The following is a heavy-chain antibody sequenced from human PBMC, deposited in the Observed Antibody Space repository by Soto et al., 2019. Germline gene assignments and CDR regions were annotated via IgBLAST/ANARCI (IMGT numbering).Heavy chain of an antibody. V-gene: IGHV6-1*01. J-gene: IGHJ5*02. CDR1: GDSVSRNNAA. CDR2: TYYRSKWYN. D-gene: IGHD6-19*01. Sequence: SQTLSLTCAISGDSVSRNNAAWTWIRQSPSRGLEWLGRTYYRSKWYNDYAVSVRSRITINPDTSKNQFSLQLNSVTPEDTAVYYCARAVAVVYNWFDPWGQGTLVTVSS. CDR3: ARAVAVVYNWFDP.